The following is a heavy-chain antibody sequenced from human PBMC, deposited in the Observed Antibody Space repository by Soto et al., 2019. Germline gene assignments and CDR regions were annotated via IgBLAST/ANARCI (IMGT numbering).Heavy chain of an antibody. J-gene: IGHJ4*02. Sequence: SETLSLTCSVSGDSISSGDYYWSWIRQPPGKGLEWIGYMYYTGDTYYNPSLKSRVTISVDTSKNQFSLKLNSVTAADTAVCARAFDDRSRYYGALGYWGPGNLVTVSS. CDR1: GDSISSGDYY. V-gene: IGHV4-30-4*01. CDR3: AFDDRSRYYGALGY. D-gene: IGHD3-22*01. CDR2: MYYTGDT.